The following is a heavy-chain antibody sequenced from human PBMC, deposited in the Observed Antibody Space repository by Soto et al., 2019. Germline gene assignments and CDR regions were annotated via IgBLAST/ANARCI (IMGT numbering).Heavy chain of an antibody. Sequence: SETLSLTCTVSGGSISSTNYYWGWIRQPPGKGLEWSGYMFYSGTTFYNPSLKSRVTISVDTSKNQFSLRLSSVTAADTAVYYCARLGSSGTYYTAIDYWGQGALVTVSS. V-gene: IGHV4-39*01. J-gene: IGHJ4*02. CDR1: GGSISSTNYY. CDR3: ARLGSSGTYYTAIDY. CDR2: MFYSGTT. D-gene: IGHD3-10*01.